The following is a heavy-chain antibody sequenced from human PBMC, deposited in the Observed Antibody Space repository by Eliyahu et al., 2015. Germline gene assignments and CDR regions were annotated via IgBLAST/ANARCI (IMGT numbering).Heavy chain of an antibody. V-gene: IGHV1-69*04. CDR3: ARDGGGSYPGAYYFDY. Sequence: QVQLVQSGAEVKKPGSSVKVSCXASGGTFSSXAISWVRQAPGQGLEWMGRIIPILGIANYAQKFQGRVTITADKSTSTAYMELSSLRSEDTAVYYCARDGGGSYPGAYYFDYWGQGTLVTVSS. D-gene: IGHD1-26*01. CDR1: GGTFSSXA. CDR2: IIPILGIA. J-gene: IGHJ4*02.